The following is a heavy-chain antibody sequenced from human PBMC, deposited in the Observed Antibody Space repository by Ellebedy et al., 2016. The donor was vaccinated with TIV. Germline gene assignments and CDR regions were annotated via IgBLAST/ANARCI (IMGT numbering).Heavy chain of an antibody. CDR1: GDSISSGGYS. J-gene: IGHJ6*02. D-gene: IGHD3-10*01. CDR2: IHYSGST. V-gene: IGHV4-61*08. CDR3: AREIRWYGELNTFYSAGMDV. Sequence: SETLSLTXTVSGDSISSGGYSWTWIRQHPGKGLEWIGYIHYSGSTSYRPSLESRVLISLDTSKNQFSLKLSSATAADTAVYYCAREIRWYGELNTFYSAGMDVWGQGTTVIVSS.